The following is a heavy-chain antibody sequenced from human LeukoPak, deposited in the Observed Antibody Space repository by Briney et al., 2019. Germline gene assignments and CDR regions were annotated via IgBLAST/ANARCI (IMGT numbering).Heavy chain of an antibody. CDR1: GFIFSSYA. CDR2: ISGSGSST. V-gene: IGHV3-23*01. J-gene: IGHJ3*02. Sequence: GGSLRLSCAASGFIFSSYAMTWVRQAPGKGLEWVSGISGSGSSTYYADSVKGRYTISRDNSKNTLYLQMNSLRAEDTAVYYCAKVWFGELFGAFDIWGQGTMVTVSS. D-gene: IGHD3-10*01. CDR3: AKVWFGELFGAFDI.